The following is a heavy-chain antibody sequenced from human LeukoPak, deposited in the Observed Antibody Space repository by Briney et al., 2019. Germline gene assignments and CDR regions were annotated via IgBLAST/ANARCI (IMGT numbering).Heavy chain of an antibody. CDR3: ARHRDYYDT. V-gene: IGHV4-59*08. CDR1: GGSISSYY. CDR2: IYSSGSA. D-gene: IGHD3-22*01. Sequence: PSETLSLTCTVSGGSISSYYWSWIRQPPGKGLEWIGYIYSSGSANYNPSLKSRVIISGDTSKNQISLNLTSVTAADTAVYFCARHRDYYDTWGHGTLVTVSS. J-gene: IGHJ4*01.